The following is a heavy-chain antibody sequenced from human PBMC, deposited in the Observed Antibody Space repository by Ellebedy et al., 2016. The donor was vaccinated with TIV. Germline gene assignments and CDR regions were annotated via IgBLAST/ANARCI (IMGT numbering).Heavy chain of an antibody. D-gene: IGHD2-21*01. CDR2: ISSGDVTI. Sequence: GGSLRLXXAASGFTFSDYCMSWLRPAPGKGLGWISYISSGDVTIYYADSVKGRFTISRDNAKKSLFLQMNSLRAEDTAVYYCARASLGDLDAFDIWGQGTMVTVSS. J-gene: IGHJ3*02. CDR3: ARASLGDLDAFDI. V-gene: IGHV3-11*01. CDR1: GFTFSDYC.